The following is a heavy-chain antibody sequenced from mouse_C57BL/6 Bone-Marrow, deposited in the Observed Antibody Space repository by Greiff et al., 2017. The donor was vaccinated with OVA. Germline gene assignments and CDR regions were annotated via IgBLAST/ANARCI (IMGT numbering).Heavy chain of an antibody. D-gene: IGHD4-1*01. Sequence: VKLVESGAELVKPGASVKISCKASGYAFSSYWMNWVKQRPGKGLEWIGQIYPGDGDTNYNGKFKGKATLTADKSSSTAYMQLSSLTSEDSAVYFCAREGNWAGNYWGQGTTLTVSS. V-gene: IGHV1-80*01. J-gene: IGHJ2*01. CDR1: GYAFSSYW. CDR3: AREGNWAGNY. CDR2: IYPGDGDT.